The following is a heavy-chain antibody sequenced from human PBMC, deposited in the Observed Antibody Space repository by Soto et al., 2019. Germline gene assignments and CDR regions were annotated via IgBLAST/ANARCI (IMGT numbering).Heavy chain of an antibody. CDR3: ARDFWSGPYYYYGMDV. CDR2: IWYDGSNK. V-gene: IGHV3-33*01. J-gene: IGHJ6*02. D-gene: IGHD3-3*01. CDR1: GFTFSSYG. Sequence: LRLSCAASGFTFSSYGMHWVRQAPGKGLEWVAVIWYDGSNKYYADSVKGRFTISRDNSKNTLYLQMNSLRAEDTAVYYCARDFWSGPYYYYGMDVWGQGTTVTVSS.